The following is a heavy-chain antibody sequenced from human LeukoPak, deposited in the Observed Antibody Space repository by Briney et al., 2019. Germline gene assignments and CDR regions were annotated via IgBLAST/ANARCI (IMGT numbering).Heavy chain of an antibody. CDR2: IYYSGST. D-gene: IGHD4-17*01. Sequence: SETLSLTRTVSGGSISSSSYYWGWIRQPPGKGLEWIGYIYYSGSTYYNPSLKSRVTISVDTSNNQFSLKLSSVTAADTAVYYCAREALRPSRWFDPWGQGTLVTVSS. V-gene: IGHV4-30-4*08. CDR3: AREALRPSRWFDP. CDR1: GGSISSSSYY. J-gene: IGHJ5*02.